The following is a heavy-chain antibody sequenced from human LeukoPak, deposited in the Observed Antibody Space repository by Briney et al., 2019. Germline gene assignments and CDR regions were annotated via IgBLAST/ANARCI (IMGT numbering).Heavy chain of an antibody. J-gene: IGHJ6*03. CDR2: IFISGGT. D-gene: IGHD3-9*01. CDR3: ARGGSTLHSAGGHDIEFYYYYYMDV. V-gene: IGHV4-61*02. Sequence: PSETLSLTCTVSGDSITSGSYYWSWIRQPAGKGLEWIGRIFISGGTNYNPSLRSRVTMSLDTSKNQFSLELYSVTAADTAVYYCARGGSTLHSAGGHDIEFYYYYYMDVWGKGTTVTISS. CDR1: GDSITSGSYY.